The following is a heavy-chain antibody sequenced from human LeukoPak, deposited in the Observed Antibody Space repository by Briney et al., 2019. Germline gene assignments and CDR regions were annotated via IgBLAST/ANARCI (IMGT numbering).Heavy chain of an antibody. Sequence: GGSLRLSCAASGFTFSSYAMSWVRQAPGKGLEWVSAISGSGGSTFYADSVKGRFTISRDNSKNTLYMQMNSLRAEDTAVYYCAKDGSGVAAADYYSDYWGQGTLVTVSS. J-gene: IGHJ4*02. CDR1: GFTFSSYA. D-gene: IGHD2-15*01. CDR3: AKDGSGVAAADYYSDY. V-gene: IGHV3-23*01. CDR2: ISGSGGST.